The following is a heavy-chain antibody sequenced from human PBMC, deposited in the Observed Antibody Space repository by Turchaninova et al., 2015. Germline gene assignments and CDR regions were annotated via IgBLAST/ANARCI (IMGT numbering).Heavy chain of an antibody. D-gene: IGHD3-22*01. CDR3: ARDRSGDKDY. CDR2: FNSDGSST. Sequence: EVPLVGSGGGFVQPGGSLRLSCAASGFTFRDFWLDWVRPAPGKGLVGVSRFNSDGSSTSFADSVKGRFTISRDNAKNTLYLQMNSLRAEDTAVYYCARDRSGDKDYWGQGTLVTVSS. CDR1: GFTFRDFW. J-gene: IGHJ4*02. V-gene: IGHV3-74*01.